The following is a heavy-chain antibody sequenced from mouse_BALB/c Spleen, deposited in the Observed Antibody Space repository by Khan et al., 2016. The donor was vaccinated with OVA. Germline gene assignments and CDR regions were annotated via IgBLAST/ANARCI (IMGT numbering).Heavy chain of an antibody. J-gene: IGHJ2*01. CDR1: GFTFSNYA. D-gene: IGHD1-1*01. CDR3: SRQTGYYGSNSLFDY. V-gene: IGHV5-6*01. CDR2: ISSGRTYT. Sequence: EVELEESGGDLVKPGGSLKLFCAASGFTFSNYAMSWVSQTPDKRLEWVARISSGRTYTYYTDNVKGRVIISRDNAENSLYLQMRSLKSEDTAICFSSRQTGYYGSNSLFDYWGQGTTLTVAS.